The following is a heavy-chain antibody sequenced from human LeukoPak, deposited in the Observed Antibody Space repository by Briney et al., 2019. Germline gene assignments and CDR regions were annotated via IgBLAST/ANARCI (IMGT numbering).Heavy chain of an antibody. J-gene: IGHJ6*02. D-gene: IGHD1-7*01. CDR2: IGAYNGNT. CDR3: ARAELELRLDHGMDV. Sequence: ASVKVSCKASGYTFTSYGISWVRQAPGQGLGWMGWIGAYNGNTNYAQKLQGRVTMTTDTSTSTAYMELRSLRSDDTAVYYCARAELELRLDHGMDVWGQGTTVTVSS. CDR1: GYTFTSYG. V-gene: IGHV1-18*01.